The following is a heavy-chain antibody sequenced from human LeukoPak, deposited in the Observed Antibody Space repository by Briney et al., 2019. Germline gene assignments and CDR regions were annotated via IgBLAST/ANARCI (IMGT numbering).Heavy chain of an antibody. CDR2: IVPDGSGR. J-gene: IGHJ4*02. V-gene: IGHV3-7*01. Sequence: GGSLRLSCAASGFTFSSYAMSWVRQAPGKGLEWVTSIVPDGSGRYYVDSVKGRFTISRDNAKNSLFLQMNSLRAEDTALYYCARSSNRQDDFWGQGTLVTVSS. CDR3: ARSSNRQDDF. CDR1: GFTFSSYA. D-gene: IGHD1-14*01.